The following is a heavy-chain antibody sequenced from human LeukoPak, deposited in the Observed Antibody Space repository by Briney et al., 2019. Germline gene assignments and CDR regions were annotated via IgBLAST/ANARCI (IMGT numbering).Heavy chain of an antibody. Sequence: GASETVSCKASGYTFTSYYLHWVRQAPRQGREWVGLINPSSGTTTSAQNFQGKVTMTRDTSTTTVYMELNSRRSDDTAMYYCARDYTGGGSSWSDNWFDPWGQGTLVTVSS. CDR2: INPSSGTT. J-gene: IGHJ5*01. V-gene: IGHV1-46*01. CDR1: GYTFTSYY. CDR3: ARDYTGGGSSWSDNWFDP. D-gene: IGHD6-13*01.